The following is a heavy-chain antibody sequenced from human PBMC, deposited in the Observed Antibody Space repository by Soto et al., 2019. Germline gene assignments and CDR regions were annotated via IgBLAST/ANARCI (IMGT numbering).Heavy chain of an antibody. CDR1: GFTFSSYA. V-gene: IGHV3-23*01. Sequence: GGSLRLSCAASGFTFSSYAMSWVRQAPGKGLEWVSAISGSGGSTYYADSVKGRFTISRDNSKNTLYLQMNSLRAEDTAVYYCAKDPAERGPAGGNNWFDPWGQGTLVTVSS. J-gene: IGHJ5*02. D-gene: IGHD1-1*01. CDR3: AKDPAERGPAGGNNWFDP. CDR2: ISGSGGST.